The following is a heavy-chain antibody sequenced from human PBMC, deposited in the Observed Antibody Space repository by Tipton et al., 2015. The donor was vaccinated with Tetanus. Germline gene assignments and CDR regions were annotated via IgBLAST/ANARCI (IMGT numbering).Heavy chain of an antibody. J-gene: IGHJ5*02. Sequence: SLRLSCAASGFTFSNYDMHWVRQAPGKGLEWVAVISTAGSNNYYADSVKGRFTISRDNSKNTLYLQMNSLRTEDTAVYYCARDKPELGIRGNYFGPWGQGTLVIVSS. CDR1: GFTFSNYD. CDR3: ARDKPELGIRGNYFGP. CDR2: ISTAGSNN. D-gene: IGHD7-27*01. V-gene: IGHV3-30*03.